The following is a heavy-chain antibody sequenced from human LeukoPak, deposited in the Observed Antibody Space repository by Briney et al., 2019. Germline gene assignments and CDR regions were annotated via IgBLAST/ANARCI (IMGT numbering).Heavy chain of an antibody. CDR2: IYTSGST. D-gene: IGHD6-13*01. J-gene: IGHJ5*02. V-gene: IGHV4-61*02. Sequence: SETLSLTCTVSGGSISSGSYYWSWIRQPAGKGLEWIGRIYTSGSTNYNPSLKSRVTISVDTSKNQFSLKLSSVTAADTAVYYCARGDSSSWYKKENNWFDPWGQGTLVSVSS. CDR1: GGSISSGSYY. CDR3: ARGDSSSWYKKENNWFDP.